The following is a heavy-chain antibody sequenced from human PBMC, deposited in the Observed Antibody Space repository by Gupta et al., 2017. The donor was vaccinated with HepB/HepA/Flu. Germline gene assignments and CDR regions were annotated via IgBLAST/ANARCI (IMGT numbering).Heavy chain of an antibody. CDR1: GFSLTSSGDG. CDR2: IYWSDDN. Sequence: QITLKESGPTLVKPTQTLTLTCPFSGFSLTSSGDGVGWIRQPPGKALEWLALIYWSDDNRYNPSLRSRLAITKDTSKKQVVLSMTNMDPVDTAKYFCVYRPDWGREGLYWGQGPLVTVSS. D-gene: IGHD7-27*01. CDR3: VYRPDWGREGLY. J-gene: IGHJ4*02. V-gene: IGHV2-5*01.